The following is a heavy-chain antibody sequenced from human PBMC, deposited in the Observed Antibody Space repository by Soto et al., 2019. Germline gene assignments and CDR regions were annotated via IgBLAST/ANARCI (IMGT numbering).Heavy chain of an antibody. Sequence: GGSLRLSFAASGFTFSSYAMHWVRQAPGTGLEWVAVISYDGSNKYYADSVKGRFTISRDNSKNTLYLQMNSLRAEDTAVYYCARDPKRYCSGGSCRPFGYGRDVWGQGTTVTVSS. CDR1: GFTFSSYA. CDR3: ARDPKRYCSGGSCRPFGYGRDV. J-gene: IGHJ6*02. D-gene: IGHD2-15*01. CDR2: ISYDGSNK. V-gene: IGHV3-30-3*01.